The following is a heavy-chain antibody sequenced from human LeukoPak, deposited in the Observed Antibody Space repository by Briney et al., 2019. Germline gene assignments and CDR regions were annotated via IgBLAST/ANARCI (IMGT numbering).Heavy chain of an antibody. CDR2: ISAYNGNA. Sequence: ASVKVSCKASGYTFTSYGISWVRQAPGQGLEWMGWISAYNGNANYAQKLQGRVTMTTDTSTSTAYMELRSLRSDDTAVYYCARDRRSSSWTNFDYWGQGTLVTVSS. CDR1: GYTFTSYG. J-gene: IGHJ4*02. CDR3: ARDRRSSSWTNFDY. D-gene: IGHD6-13*01. V-gene: IGHV1-18*01.